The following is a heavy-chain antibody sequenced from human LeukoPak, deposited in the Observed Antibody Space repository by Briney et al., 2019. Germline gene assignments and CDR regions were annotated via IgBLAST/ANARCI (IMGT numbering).Heavy chain of an antibody. CDR2: FDPEDGET. Sequence: GASEKVSCKVSGYTLTELSMHWVRQAPGKGLEWMGGFDPEDGETIYAQKFQGRVTMTEDTSTDTAYMELSSLRSEDTAVYYCATVDGSYSGSYYYFDYWGQGTLVTVSS. CDR1: GYTLTELS. V-gene: IGHV1-24*01. D-gene: IGHD1-26*01. CDR3: ATVDGSYSGSYYYFDY. J-gene: IGHJ4*02.